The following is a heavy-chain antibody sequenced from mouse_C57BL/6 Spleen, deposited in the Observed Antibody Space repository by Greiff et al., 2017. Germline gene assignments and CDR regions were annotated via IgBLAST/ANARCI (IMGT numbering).Heavy chain of an antibody. V-gene: IGHV1-55*01. Sequence: VQLQQPGAELVKPGASVKMSCKASGYTFTSYWITWVKQRPGQGLEWIGDIYPGSGSTNYNEKFKSKATLTVDTSSSTAYMQLSSLTSEDSAVYYCARGDDYDDYYAMDYWGQGTSGTVSS. CDR2: IYPGSGST. D-gene: IGHD2-4*01. CDR1: GYTFTSYW. J-gene: IGHJ4*01. CDR3: ARGDDYDDYYAMDY.